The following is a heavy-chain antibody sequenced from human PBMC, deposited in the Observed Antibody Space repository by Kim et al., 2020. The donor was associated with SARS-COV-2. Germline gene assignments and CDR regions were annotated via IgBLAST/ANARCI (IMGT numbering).Heavy chain of an antibody. J-gene: IGHJ2*01. Sequence: GGSLRLSCAASGFTFDDYAMHWVRQAPGKGLEWVSGIIWNSGTIGYADSVKGRFTISRDNAKNSLDLQMNSLRAEDTALYYCAKDIGAAGTFWYFDVWGRGTLITVSS. D-gene: IGHD6-13*01. CDR1: GFTFDDYA. CDR2: IIWNSGTI. CDR3: AKDIGAAGTFWYFDV. V-gene: IGHV3-9*01.